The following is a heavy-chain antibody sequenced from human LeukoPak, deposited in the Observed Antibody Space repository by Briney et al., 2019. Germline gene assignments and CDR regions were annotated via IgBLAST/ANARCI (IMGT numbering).Heavy chain of an antibody. V-gene: IGHV3-53*01. J-gene: IGHJ4*02. D-gene: IGHD5-24*01. CDR3: ARGRRWLQIGGDY. CDR2: IYSGGST. CDR1: GFIVSSNY. Sequence: PGGSLRLSCAASGFIVSSNYMSWVRQAPGKGLEWVSVIYSGGSTYYADSVKGRFTISRDNSKNTLCLQMNSLRAEDTAVYYCARGRRWLQIGGDYWGRGTLVTVSS.